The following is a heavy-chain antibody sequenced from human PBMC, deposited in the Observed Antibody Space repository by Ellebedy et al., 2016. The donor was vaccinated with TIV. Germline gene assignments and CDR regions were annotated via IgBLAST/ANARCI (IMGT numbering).Heavy chain of an antibody. J-gene: IGHJ6*02. CDR1: GFNFRSFW. Sequence: GESLKISXAASGFNFRSFWMSWVRQAPGKGLEWVANINQDESEKYYGDSVRGRFTIFRDNAKNSLYLEMNSLRGEDTGVYYCARTGSDWDTYYYYYGLDAWGQGTTVTVSS. CDR3: ARTGSDWDTYYYYYGLDA. D-gene: IGHD1/OR15-1a*01. CDR2: INQDESEK. V-gene: IGHV3-7*01.